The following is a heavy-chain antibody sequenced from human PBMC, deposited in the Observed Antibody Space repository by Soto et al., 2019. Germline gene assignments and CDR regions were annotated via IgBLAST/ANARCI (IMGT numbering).Heavy chain of an antibody. CDR2: VYYTGST. CDR3: ARSVAVPGAHIDY. D-gene: IGHD6-19*01. Sequence: LSLTCSVSAGSISGSYWSWIRQSPGKGLEWLGCVYYTGSTNYSPSLRSRVSISVDTSKNEFSLRLSSVTAADTAVYFCARSVAVPGAHIDYWGQGTQVTVSS. J-gene: IGHJ4*02. CDR1: AGSISGSY. V-gene: IGHV4-59*01.